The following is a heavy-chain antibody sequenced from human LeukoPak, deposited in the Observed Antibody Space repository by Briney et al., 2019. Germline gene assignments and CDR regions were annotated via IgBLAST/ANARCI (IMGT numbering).Heavy chain of an antibody. J-gene: IGHJ6*02. CDR1: GFTFNNYG. CDR2: IWYDGSTT. Sequence: GGSLRLSCAVSGFTFNNYGMHWVRQAPGKGLEWVAAIWYDGSTTHYADSVKGRFTISRDSSKNLLYLQMNSLRAEDTAVYYCVRATDVWGQGTTVTVSS. CDR3: VRATDV. V-gene: IGHV3-33*08.